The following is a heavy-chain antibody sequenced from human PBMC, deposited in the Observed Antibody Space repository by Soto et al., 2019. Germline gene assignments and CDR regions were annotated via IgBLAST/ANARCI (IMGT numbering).Heavy chain of an antibody. V-gene: IGHV1-69*13. CDR1: GGTFSSYA. D-gene: IGHD6-6*01. Sequence: SVKVSCKASGGTFSSYAISWVRQAPGQGLEWMGGIIPIFVTANYAQKFQGRVTITADESTSTAYMELSSLRSEDTAVYYCARGPIVEYSSSPPPFDYWGQGTLVTVSS. J-gene: IGHJ4*02. CDR2: IIPIFVTA. CDR3: ARGPIVEYSSSPPPFDY.